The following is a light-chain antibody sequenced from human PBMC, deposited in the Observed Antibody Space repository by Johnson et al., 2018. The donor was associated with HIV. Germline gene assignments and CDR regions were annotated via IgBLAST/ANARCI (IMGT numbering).Light chain of an antibody. J-gene: IGLJ1*01. Sequence: QAVLTQPPSVSAAPGQRVTISCSGNNSNIGYNSVSWFQQVPGTAPKLLIYENKKRPSGIADRFSASKSGTSATLDITGLQTGDEADYYCGAWDSGLTAHFVFGSGTTSTVL. CDR1: NSNIGYNS. V-gene: IGLV1-51*02. CDR3: GAWDSGLTAHFV. CDR2: ENK.